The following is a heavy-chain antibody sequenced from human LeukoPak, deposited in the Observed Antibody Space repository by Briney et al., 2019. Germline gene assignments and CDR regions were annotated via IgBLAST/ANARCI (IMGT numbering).Heavy chain of an antibody. CDR2: INTDGSST. CDR3: ARDAYISSPKPDY. Sequence: GGSLRLSCAASGFTFSSYWMHWVRQAPGKGLVWVSRINTDGSSTNYADSVKGRFTISRDDAKNTLYLQMNSLRAEDTAVYYCARDAYISSPKPDYWGQGTLVTVSS. J-gene: IGHJ4*02. V-gene: IGHV3-74*01. D-gene: IGHD3-3*02. CDR1: GFTFSSYW.